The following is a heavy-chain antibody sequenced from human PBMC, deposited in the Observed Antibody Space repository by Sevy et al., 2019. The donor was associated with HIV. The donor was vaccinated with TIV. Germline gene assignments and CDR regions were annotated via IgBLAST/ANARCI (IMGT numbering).Heavy chain of an antibody. V-gene: IGHV1-24*01. CDR3: ATAPARMLVADDAFDF. CDR2: FDPEDGET. Sequence: ASVKVSCKVSGYILSELSVHWVRQAPGKGLEWMGGFDPEDGETIYAQKFQGRVTMTEDTSTDTAYMELTSLRSEDMAVYYCATAPARMLVADDAFDFWGQGTMVTVSS. J-gene: IGHJ3*01. CDR1: GYILSELS. D-gene: IGHD5-12*01.